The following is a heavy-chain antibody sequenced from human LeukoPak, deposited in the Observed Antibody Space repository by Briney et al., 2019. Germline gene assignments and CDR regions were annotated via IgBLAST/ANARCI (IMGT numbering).Heavy chain of an antibody. J-gene: IGHJ6*03. D-gene: IGHD3-3*01. CDR1: GDSISNYY. Sequence: SETLSLTCTVSGDSISNYYWSWIRQPAGKGLEWIGHIYTSGTSNYNPSLKSRVTMSVDTSKNQFSLKLNSVTAADTAVYYCARELGTYYDFWSGYPPGIYYYYYMDVWGKGTTVTVSS. CDR2: IYTSGTS. V-gene: IGHV4-4*07. CDR3: ARELGTYYDFWSGYPPGIYYYYYMDV.